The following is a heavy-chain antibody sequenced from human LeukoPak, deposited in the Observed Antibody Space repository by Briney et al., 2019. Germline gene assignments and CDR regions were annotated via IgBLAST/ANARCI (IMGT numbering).Heavy chain of an antibody. CDR3: ARDDGYSSSWYP. D-gene: IGHD6-13*01. V-gene: IGHV1-69*04. J-gene: IGHJ5*02. Sequence: SVKVSCKASGGTFSSYAISWVRQAPGQGREWRGRIIPILGIANYAQKCQGRVTITADKSTSTAYMELSSLGSEDTAGYYWARDDGYSSSWYPWGQGTLVTVSS. CDR2: IIPILGIA. CDR1: GGTFSSYA.